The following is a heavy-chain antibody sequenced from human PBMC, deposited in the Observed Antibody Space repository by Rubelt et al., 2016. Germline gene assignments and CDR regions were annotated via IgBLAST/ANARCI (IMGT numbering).Heavy chain of an antibody. J-gene: IGHJ6*03. Sequence: QLQLQESGPGLVKPSETLSLTCTVSGDSISSNSYYWGWVRQPPGKGLEWIGSIYYSGSTYYNPSLKSRVTISVDTSKNQFSLKLSSVTAADTAVYYCAMGGYYYFMDVWGKGTTVTVSS. CDR2: IYYSGST. V-gene: IGHV4-39*07. CDR3: AMGGYYYFMDV. CDR1: GDSISSNSYY. D-gene: IGHD3-16*01.